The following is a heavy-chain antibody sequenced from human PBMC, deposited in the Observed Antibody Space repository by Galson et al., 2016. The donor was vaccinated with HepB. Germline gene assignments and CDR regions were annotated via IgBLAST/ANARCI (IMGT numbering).Heavy chain of an antibody. J-gene: IGHJ6*03. Sequence: SLRLSCAAFMFNNYALTWVRQAPGKGLEWVSAISGSGGGTYTYYADSVKGRFTISRDHSKNTLYLQMNNLRAEDTAVYYCTKARDRDSDYYMDVWGKGTTVTVSS. CDR1: MFNNYA. CDR3: TKARDRDSDYYMDV. D-gene: IGHD5-24*01. CDR2: ISGSGGGT. V-gene: IGHV3-23*01.